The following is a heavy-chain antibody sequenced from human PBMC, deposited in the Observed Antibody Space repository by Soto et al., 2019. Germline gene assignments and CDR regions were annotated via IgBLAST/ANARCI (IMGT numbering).Heavy chain of an antibody. Sequence: QVQLVESGGGVVQPGRSLRLSCAASGFTFSSYAMHWVRQAPGKGLEWVAVISYDGSNKYYADSVKGRFTISRDNSKNTLYLQMNSLRAADTAVYYCARDLGRFLAWLHAFDIWGRGTMVTVSS. J-gene: IGHJ3*02. D-gene: IGHD3-3*01. V-gene: IGHV3-30-3*01. CDR3: ARDLGRFLAWLHAFDI. CDR1: GFTFSSYA. CDR2: ISYDGSNK.